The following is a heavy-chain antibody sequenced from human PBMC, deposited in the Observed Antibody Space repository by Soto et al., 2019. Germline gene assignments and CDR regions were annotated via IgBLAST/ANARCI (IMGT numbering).Heavy chain of an antibody. V-gene: IGHV1-2*04. CDR2: INPNSGGT. J-gene: IGHJ6*02. CDR1: GYTFTGYY. Sequence: QVQLVQSGAEVKKPGASVKVSCKASGYTFTGYYMHWVRQAPGQGLEWMGWINPNSGGTNYAQKFQGWVTMTRDTSISTAYMELSRLRSDDTAVYYCARGGVVVAATETMKYYYYGMDVWGQGTTVTVSS. CDR3: ARGGVVVAATETMKYYYYGMDV. D-gene: IGHD2-15*01.